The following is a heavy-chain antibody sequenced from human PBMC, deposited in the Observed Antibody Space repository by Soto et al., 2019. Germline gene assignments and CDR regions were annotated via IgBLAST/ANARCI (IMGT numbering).Heavy chain of an antibody. J-gene: IGHJ5*02. Sequence: PGGSLRLSCAASDFMFRDFPVNWVRQAPGKGLEWVSSVNPSGDGTFHANSVKGRFTISRDHSRNTVYLQMNSLRAEDTAIYYCAKEWYSAGFHGLDPRGQGVLVTLPS. CDR2: VNPSGDGT. CDR1: DFMFRDFP. D-gene: IGHD6-19*01. CDR3: AKEWYSAGFHGLDP. V-gene: IGHV3-23*01.